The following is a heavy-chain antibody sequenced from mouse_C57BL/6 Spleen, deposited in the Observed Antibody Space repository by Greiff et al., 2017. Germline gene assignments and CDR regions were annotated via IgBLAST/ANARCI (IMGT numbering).Heavy chain of an antibody. CDR2: INPNNGGT. Sequence: EVQLQQSGPELVKPGASVKISCKASGYTFTDYYMNWVKQSHGKSLEWIGDINPNNGGTSYNQKFKGKATLTVDKSSSTAYMELRSLTSEDSAVYYCARGEDYWGQGTTHTVSS. V-gene: IGHV1-26*01. CDR3: ARGEDY. J-gene: IGHJ2*01. CDR1: GYTFTDYY.